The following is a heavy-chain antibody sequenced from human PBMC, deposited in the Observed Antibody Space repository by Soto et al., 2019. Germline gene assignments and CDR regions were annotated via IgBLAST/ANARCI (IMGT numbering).Heavy chain of an antibody. Sequence: ASVKVSCKASGYTFTSYYMHWVRQAPGQGLEWMGIINPSGGSTSYAQKFQGRVTMTRDTSTSTVYMELSSLRSEDTAVYYCAGGGLDSPVVVTATSYYYYYGMDVWGQGTTVTVSS. CDR3: AGGGLDSPVVVTATSYYYYYGMDV. J-gene: IGHJ6*02. D-gene: IGHD2-21*02. V-gene: IGHV1-46*01. CDR2: INPSGGST. CDR1: GYTFTSYY.